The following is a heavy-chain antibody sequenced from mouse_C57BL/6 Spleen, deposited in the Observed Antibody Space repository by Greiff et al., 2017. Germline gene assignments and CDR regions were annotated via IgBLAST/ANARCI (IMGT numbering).Heavy chain of an antibody. CDR1: GFTFSDYG. CDR2: ISSGSSPI. Sequence: QLQQSGGGLVKPGGSLKLSCAASGFTFSDYGMHWVRQAPEQGLAWVAYISSGSSPIYYADTVKGRFTISRDNAKNTLFQQMTSLRSEDTAMYYCARDSSGWFAYWGQGTLVTVSA. J-gene: IGHJ3*01. CDR3: ARDSSGWFAY. D-gene: IGHD3-2*01. V-gene: IGHV5-17*01.